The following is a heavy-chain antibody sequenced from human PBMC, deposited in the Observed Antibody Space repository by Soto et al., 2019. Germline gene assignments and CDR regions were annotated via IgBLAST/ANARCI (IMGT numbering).Heavy chain of an antibody. Sequence: QVQLVQSGAEVKKPGASVKVSCKASGYTFTSYYMHWVRQAPGQGLEWMGIINPSGGSTSYAQKFQGRVTMTRDTSTSTVYIELSSLRSEDTAVYYGGRRANYDFWRRLSRVYNMDVWGKGTTVTVSS. CDR1: GYTFTSYY. CDR2: INPSGGST. D-gene: IGHD3-3*01. V-gene: IGHV1-46*03. CDR3: GRRANYDFWRRLSRVYNMDV. J-gene: IGHJ6*03.